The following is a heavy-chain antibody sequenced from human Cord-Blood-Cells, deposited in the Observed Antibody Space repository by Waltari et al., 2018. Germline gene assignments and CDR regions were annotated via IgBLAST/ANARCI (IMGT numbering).Heavy chain of an antibody. J-gene: IGHJ6*02. CDR2: INPNSGVT. Sequence: QVQLVQSGAEVKKPGASVKVSCKASGYTFTGYYMHWVRQAPGQGLEWMGWINPNSGVTNYAQKLQCRVTMTRDTSSSTAYRGLSRVISDDTAVYYCAREAARAYGVDVWGQGTTVTVSS. CDR3: AREAARAYGVDV. D-gene: IGHD2-15*01. CDR1: GYTFTGYY. V-gene: IGHV1-2*02.